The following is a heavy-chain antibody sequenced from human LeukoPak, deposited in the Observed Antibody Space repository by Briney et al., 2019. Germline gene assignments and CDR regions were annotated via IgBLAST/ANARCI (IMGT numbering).Heavy chain of an antibody. Sequence: PGGSLRLSCAASGFTFSGFAMSWVRQAPGQGLEWVSGISGSGDNTYYADSLKGRFSISRDNSKNTLYLQVNGLRAEDTAVYYCATDPTVAGTSEYFQHWGQGTLVTVSS. V-gene: IGHV3-23*01. CDR1: GFTFSGFA. D-gene: IGHD6-19*01. J-gene: IGHJ1*01. CDR3: ATDPTVAGTSEYFQH. CDR2: ISGSGDNT.